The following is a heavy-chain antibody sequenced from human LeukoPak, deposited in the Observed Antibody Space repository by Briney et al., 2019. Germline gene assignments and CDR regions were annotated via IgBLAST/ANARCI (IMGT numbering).Heavy chain of an antibody. J-gene: IGHJ4*02. V-gene: IGHV2-5*01. Sequence: KSGPTLVNPTQTLTLTCTVSGFSLSTNGIVVGWIRQPPGKALEWLSFIYWNGDERYSPSLGSRLSITKDSSKNQVVLTMTNMDPVDTATYYCAHKPTDTSVDYWGQGTLVIVSS. D-gene: IGHD5-18*01. CDR3: AHKPTDTSVDY. CDR1: GFSLSTNGIV. CDR2: IYWNGDE.